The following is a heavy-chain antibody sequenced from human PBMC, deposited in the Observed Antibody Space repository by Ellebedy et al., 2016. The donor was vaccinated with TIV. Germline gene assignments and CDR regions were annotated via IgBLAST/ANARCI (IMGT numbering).Heavy chain of an antibody. D-gene: IGHD2/OR15-2a*01. Sequence: GESLKISCTASGFTFGDYAMSWFRQAPGKGLEWVGFIRSKAYGGTTEYAASVKGRFTISRDDSKSIAYLQMNSLKTEDTAVYYCTRGVDLTTLGYWGQGTLVTVSS. CDR1: GFTFGDYA. J-gene: IGHJ4*02. CDR2: IRSKAYGGTT. V-gene: IGHV3-49*03. CDR3: TRGVDLTTLGY.